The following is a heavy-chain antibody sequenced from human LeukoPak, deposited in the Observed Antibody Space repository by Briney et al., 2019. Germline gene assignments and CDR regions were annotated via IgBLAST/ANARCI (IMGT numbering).Heavy chain of an antibody. CDR1: AFTFSSYS. CDR2: ISSTTIYR. V-gene: IGHV3-21*01. J-gene: IGHJ4*02. CDR3: ARAPYYYYDSGSGTRVTGNPDY. D-gene: IGHD3-10*01. Sequence: GGSLRLSCAASAFTFSSYSMNWVRQAPGKGLEWVSSISSTTIYRYYADSVRGRFTVSRDNAKNSLYLQMSSLRAEDTAVYYCARAPYYYYDSGSGTRVTGNPDYWGQGTLVTVSS.